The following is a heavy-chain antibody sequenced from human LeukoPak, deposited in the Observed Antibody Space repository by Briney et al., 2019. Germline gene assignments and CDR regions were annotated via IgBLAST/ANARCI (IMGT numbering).Heavy chain of an antibody. V-gene: IGHV3-21*01. CDR3: ARSRTTVTKDPSDY. D-gene: IGHD4-17*01. CDR2: ISSTSTYT. Sequence: GGSLRLSCAASGFTFISYSMNWVRQAPGKGLEWVSGISSTSTYTYYADSVKGRFTISRDNAENSSYLQMNCLGAEDTAVYFCARSRTTVTKDPSDYWGQGTLVTVSS. CDR1: GFTFISYS. J-gene: IGHJ4*02.